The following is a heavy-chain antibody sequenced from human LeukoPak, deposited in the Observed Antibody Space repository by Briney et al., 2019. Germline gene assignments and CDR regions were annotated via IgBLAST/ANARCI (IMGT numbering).Heavy chain of an antibody. J-gene: IGHJ3*01. V-gene: IGHV3-21*01. CDR1: GFTFSSYS. CDR2: ISSSSSYI. D-gene: IGHD3-22*01. Sequence: NTGGTLRLSCAASGFTFSSYSMNWVRQAPGKGLEWVSSISSSSSYIYYADSVKGRFTISRDNAKNSLYLQMNSLRAEDTAVYYCARDLGSSGYYRPEDLSPGLGFWGQGTMVTVSS. CDR3: ARDLGSSGYYRPEDLSPGLGF.